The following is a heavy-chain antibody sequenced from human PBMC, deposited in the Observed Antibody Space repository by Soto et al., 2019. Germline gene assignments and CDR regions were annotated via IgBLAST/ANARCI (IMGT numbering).Heavy chain of an antibody. Sequence: QVQLVQSGAEVTQPGASVKVSCKTSGYTFTEYGTSWFRQAPGQGLEWMGWISPYNGKTNYIQEFQDRVTITTDTSSTTVYMDLRTLKSDDTAIYFCARADYGDTKIYSFDHWGQGTLVTVSS. CDR1: GYTFTEYG. D-gene: IGHD4-17*01. V-gene: IGHV1-18*01. CDR3: ARADYGDTKIYSFDH. CDR2: ISPYNGKT. J-gene: IGHJ4*02.